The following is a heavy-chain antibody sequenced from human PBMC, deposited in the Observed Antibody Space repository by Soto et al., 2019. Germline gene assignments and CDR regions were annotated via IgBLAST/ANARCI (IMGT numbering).Heavy chain of an antibody. CDR1: GGSISSYY. D-gene: IGHD1-26*01. CDR2: IYYSGST. Sequence: QVQLQESGPGLVKPSETLSLTCTVSGGSISSYYWSWIRQPPGKGLEWIGYIYYSGSTNYNPSLRXRXTXXVDTSKNQFSLKLSSVTAADTAVYYCARGMGNYDYWGPGTLVTVSS. J-gene: IGHJ4*02. V-gene: IGHV4-59*01. CDR3: ARGMGNYDY.